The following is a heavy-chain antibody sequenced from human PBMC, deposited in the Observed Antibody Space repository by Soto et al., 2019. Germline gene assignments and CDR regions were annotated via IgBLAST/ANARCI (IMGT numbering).Heavy chain of an antibody. V-gene: IGHV4-59*04. D-gene: IGHD1-1*01. J-gene: IGHJ3*01. CDR1: GGSISSYY. Sequence: SETLSLTCTVSGGSISSYYWSWIRQPPGKGLEWIGYIYYSGSTYYNPSLKSRITTSVDTSKNQFSLSLVSVTAADTAMYYCARHDHGSYTINGFDVWGQGTMVT. CDR3: ARHDHGSYTINGFDV. CDR2: IYYSGST.